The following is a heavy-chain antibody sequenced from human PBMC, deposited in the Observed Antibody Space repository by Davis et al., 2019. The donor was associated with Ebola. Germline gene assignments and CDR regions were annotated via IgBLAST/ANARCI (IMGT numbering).Heavy chain of an antibody. V-gene: IGHV4-59*08. CDR3: ARLHEGD. CDR1: GTSIRPYY. J-gene: IGHJ3*01. CDR2: IYYSGST. D-gene: IGHD3-16*01. Sequence: SETLSLTCTVSGTSIRPYYWSWIRQPPGKGLEWIGYIYYSGSTDYNPSLMSRVTISVDTSKNQFSLNLSSVTAADTAVYYCARLHEGDWGQGTMVTVSS.